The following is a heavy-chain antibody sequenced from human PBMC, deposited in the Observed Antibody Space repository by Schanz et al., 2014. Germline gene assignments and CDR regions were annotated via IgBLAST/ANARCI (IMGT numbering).Heavy chain of an antibody. CDR1: GYTFTSYG. Sequence: QVQLVQSGAEVKKPGASVKVSCKASGYTFTSYGISWVRQAPGQGPEWMGRIIPILGIGNDAQKFQGRVTITADKSTTTAYMDLSSLKSEDTAVHYCARGRGFYDYWGQGTLVTVSS. CDR2: IIPILGIG. V-gene: IGHV1-69*04. CDR3: ARGRGFYDY. D-gene: IGHD3-10*01. J-gene: IGHJ4*02.